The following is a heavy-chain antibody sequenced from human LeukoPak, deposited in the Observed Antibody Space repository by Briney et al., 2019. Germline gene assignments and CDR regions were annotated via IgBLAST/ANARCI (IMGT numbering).Heavy chain of an antibody. D-gene: IGHD5-18*01. J-gene: IGHJ6*03. Sequence: ASVKVSCKASGGTFSSYAISWVRQAPGQGLEWMGGIIPIFGTANYAQKFQGRVTITADESTSTAYMELSSLRSEDTAVYYCARGYSYGSPYYYYMDVWGKGTTVTISS. CDR1: GGTFSSYA. CDR2: IIPIFGTA. CDR3: ARGYSYGSPYYYYMDV. V-gene: IGHV1-69*13.